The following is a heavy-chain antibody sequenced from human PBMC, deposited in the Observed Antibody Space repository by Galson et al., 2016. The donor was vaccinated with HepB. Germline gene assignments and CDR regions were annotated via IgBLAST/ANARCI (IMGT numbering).Heavy chain of an antibody. D-gene: IGHD2-21*01. CDR1: GFTFSSYA. CDR2: MGGGGGTI. CDR3: AKLSTMWSVYMDA. Sequence: SLRLSCAASGFTFSSYAMSWVRQAPGKGLEWVSTMGGGGGTIYYADSVKGRFSISRDNFKNTLYLQMNSLRAEDTAVYYCAKLSTMWSVYMDAWGKGTTVTVSS. V-gene: IGHV3-23*01. J-gene: IGHJ6*03.